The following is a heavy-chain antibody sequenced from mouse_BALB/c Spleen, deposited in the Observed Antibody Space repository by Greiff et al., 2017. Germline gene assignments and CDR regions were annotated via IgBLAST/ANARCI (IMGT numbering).Heavy chain of an antibody. J-gene: IGHJ4*01. CDR3: TKDGNYEDAMDY. CDR1: GYTFTSYG. CDR2: IYPGNSDT. V-gene: IGHV1-5*01. Sequence: EVQLQQSGTVLARPGASVKMSCKASGYTFTSYGMHWVKQRPGQGLEWIGAIYPGNSDTSYNQKFTGKAKLTAVTSTSTAYMELSSLTNEDSAVYYCTKDGNYEDAMDYWGQGTSVTVSS. D-gene: IGHD2-1*01.